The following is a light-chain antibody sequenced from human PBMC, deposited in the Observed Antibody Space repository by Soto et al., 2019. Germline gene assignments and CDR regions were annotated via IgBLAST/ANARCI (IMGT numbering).Light chain of an antibody. CDR1: ETVLFGSNNKNY. J-gene: IGKJ1*01. CDR2: PAS. Sequence: DIVMTQSPDSLAVSLGERATINCKSSETVLFGSNNKNYLSWYQQKPGQPPKLLXSPASARESGVPDRFSGSGSGTDFTLTISSLQAADVSVYYCQQYYTTPRWTFGQGTKVDIK. V-gene: IGKV4-1*01. CDR3: QQYYTTPRWT.